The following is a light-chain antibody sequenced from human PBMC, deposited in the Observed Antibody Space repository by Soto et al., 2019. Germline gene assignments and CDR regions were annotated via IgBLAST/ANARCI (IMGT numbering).Light chain of an antibody. V-gene: IGKV1-39*01. J-gene: IGKJ2*01. CDR1: RAINNY. CDR3: QQNYSTPPY. Sequence: IPMTQSPSSLSASVGDRVTLTCRTSRAINNYVNWYQHHPGRVPKLLISSASILQAGVPSRFSAGGSGTHFTLTITNLQPEDVATYSCQQNYSTPPYFGQGTKLEI. CDR2: SAS.